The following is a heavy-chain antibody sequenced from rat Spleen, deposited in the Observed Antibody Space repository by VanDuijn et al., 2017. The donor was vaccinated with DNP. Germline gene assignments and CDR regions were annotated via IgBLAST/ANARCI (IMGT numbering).Heavy chain of an antibody. CDR3: ARSDYSDDGFYYGYFDY. D-gene: IGHD1-12*02. CDR1: GFSLISYS. Sequence: QVQLKESGPGLVQPSQTLSLTCTVSGFSLISYSVGWVRQSPQKGLEWIAAVSSSGTTYYNPALESRLSISRDTSKSQVFLKMNSLQTEDTAMYFCARSDYSDDGFYYGYFDYWGQGVMVTVSS. CDR2: VSSSGTT. V-gene: IGHV2-6*01. J-gene: IGHJ2*01.